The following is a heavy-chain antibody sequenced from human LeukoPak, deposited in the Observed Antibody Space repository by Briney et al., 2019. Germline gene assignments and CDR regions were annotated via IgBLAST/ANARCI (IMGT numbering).Heavy chain of an antibody. Sequence: GGTLRLSCTASGFTFSRYEMNWVRQAPGKGLEWVSYISHDSVTIHYVASVKGRFTISRYNAKSSLFLQMNSLTAEDTAVYYCAREGSDYGEPNFDYWGQGTLVTVSS. D-gene: IGHD4-17*01. CDR2: ISHDSVTI. CDR1: GFTFSRYE. J-gene: IGHJ4*02. V-gene: IGHV3-48*03. CDR3: AREGSDYGEPNFDY.